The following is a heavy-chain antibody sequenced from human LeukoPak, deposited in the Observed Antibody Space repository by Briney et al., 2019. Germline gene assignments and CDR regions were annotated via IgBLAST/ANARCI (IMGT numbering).Heavy chain of an antibody. D-gene: IGHD5-18*01. Sequence: GGSLRLSCAASGFTFSSYSMNWVRQAPGKGLEWVSSISSSSSYIYYADSVKGRFTISRDNAKTSLYLQMNSLRAEDTAVYYCARDLSGIAGYTYGRGIDFWGQGTLVTVSS. CDR2: ISSSSSYI. V-gene: IGHV3-21*01. CDR3: ARDLSGIAGYTYGRGIDF. CDR1: GFTFSSYS. J-gene: IGHJ4*02.